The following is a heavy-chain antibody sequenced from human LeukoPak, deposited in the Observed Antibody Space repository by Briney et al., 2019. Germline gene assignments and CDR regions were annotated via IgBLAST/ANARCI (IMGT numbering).Heavy chain of an antibody. J-gene: IGHJ4*02. V-gene: IGHV4-39*07. CDR1: GGSISSSSYY. CDR3: ARGYPGWSSSSATDY. CDR2: IYYSGST. Sequence: PSESLSLTCTVSGGSISSSSYYWGWIRQPPGKGLEWIGSIYYSGSTNYNPSLKSRVTISVDTSKNQFSLKLSSVTAADTAVYYCARGYPGWSSSSATDYWGQGTLVTVSS. D-gene: IGHD6-6*01.